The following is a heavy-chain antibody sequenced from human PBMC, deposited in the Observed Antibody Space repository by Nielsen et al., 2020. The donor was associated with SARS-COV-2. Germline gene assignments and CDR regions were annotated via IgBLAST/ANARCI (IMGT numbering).Heavy chain of an antibody. J-gene: IGHJ4*02. Sequence: GSLRLSCTVSGGSISSYYWSWIRQPPGRRLEWIGYIYYSGSTYYNPSLKSRVTISVDTSKNQFSLKLSSVTAADTAVYYCARHRGYIVVVPAAIDYWGQGTLVTVSS. D-gene: IGHD2-2*01. CDR3: ARHRGYIVVVPAAIDY. V-gene: IGHV4-59*04. CDR2: IYYSGST. CDR1: GGSISSYY.